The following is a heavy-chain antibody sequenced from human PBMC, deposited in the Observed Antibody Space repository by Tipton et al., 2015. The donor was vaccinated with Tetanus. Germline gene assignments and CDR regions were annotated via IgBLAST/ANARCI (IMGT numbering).Heavy chain of an antibody. J-gene: IGHJ4*02. CDR3: ARGRDGFHGYFDY. Sequence: SLRLSCAASGFTLSRNSMNWVRQAPGKGLEWVSSISGSGSYISYADSVKGRFTISRDNAKNTLYVQMNSLRAEDTGVYYCARGRDGFHGYFDYWGQGALVTVSS. CDR2: ISGSGSYI. V-gene: IGHV3-21*01. D-gene: IGHD5-24*01. CDR1: GFTLSRNS.